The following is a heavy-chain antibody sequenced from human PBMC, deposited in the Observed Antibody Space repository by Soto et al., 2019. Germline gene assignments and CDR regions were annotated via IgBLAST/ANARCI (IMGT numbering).Heavy chain of an antibody. D-gene: IGHD3-22*01. V-gene: IGHV4-4*07. Sequence: PSETLSLTCTVSGGSIRSYYWSWIRQPAGKGLEWIGRIYTSGSTNYNPSLKSRVTMSVDTSKNQFSLKLSSVTAADTAVYYCARAQYYYDSSVSHDDFDIRGRGSRVTVAS. J-gene: IGHJ3*02. CDR2: IYTSGST. CDR1: GGSIRSYY. CDR3: ARAQYYYDSSVSHDDFDI.